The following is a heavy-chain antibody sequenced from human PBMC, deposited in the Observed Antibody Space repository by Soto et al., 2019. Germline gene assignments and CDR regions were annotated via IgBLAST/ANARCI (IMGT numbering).Heavy chain of an antibody. V-gene: IGHV1-69*08. D-gene: IGHD2-15*01. CDR2: IIPILGIA. J-gene: IGHJ5*02. CDR3: ARDFNYCSGGSCERFDP. CDR1: GGTLSSYT. Sequence: QVQLGQSGAEVKKPGSSVKVSCKASGGTLSSYTISWVRQAPGQGLEWMGRIIPILGIATYAQKFQGRVTITADKSTSTAYMELSSLRSEDTAVYYCARDFNYCSGGSCERFDPWGQGTLVTVSS.